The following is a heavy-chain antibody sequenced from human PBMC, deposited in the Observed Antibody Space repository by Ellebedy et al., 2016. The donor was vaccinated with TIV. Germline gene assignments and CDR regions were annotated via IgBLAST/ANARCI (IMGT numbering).Heavy chain of an antibody. D-gene: IGHD2-15*01. CDR2: INPSGGST. CDR1: GYSFTNYH. Sequence: ASVKVSCKTSGYSFTNYHMHWVRQAPGQGLEWMGIINPSGGSTNYAQKFQGRVTITRDTSTTTVYLELIGLRSEDTAVYYCARRYCSGGSCKVDYWGQGTLVTVSS. CDR3: ARRYCSGGSCKVDY. V-gene: IGHV1-46*01. J-gene: IGHJ4*02.